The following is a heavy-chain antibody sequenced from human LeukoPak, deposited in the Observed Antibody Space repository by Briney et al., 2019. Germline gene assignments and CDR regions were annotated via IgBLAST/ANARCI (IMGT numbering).Heavy chain of an antibody. CDR3: ARERLRANWFDP. V-gene: IGHV3-30*04. J-gene: IGHJ5*02. Sequence: GGSLRLSCVASGFTFSSYAMHWVRQAPGKGLEWVAVISYDGSNKYYADSVKGRFTISRDNSKNTLYLQMNSLRAEDTAVYYCARERLRANWFDPWGQGTLVTVSS. CDR2: ISYDGSNK. D-gene: IGHD6-25*01. CDR1: GFTFSSYA.